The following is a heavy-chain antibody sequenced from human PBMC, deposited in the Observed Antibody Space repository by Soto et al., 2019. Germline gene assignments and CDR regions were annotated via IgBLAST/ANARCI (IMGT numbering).Heavy chain of an antibody. Sequence: SETLSLTCTVSGGSISSSSYYWGWIRQPPGKGLEWIGSIYYSGSTYYNPSLKSRVTISVDTSKNQFSLKLSSVTAADTAVYYCARHVDKEDPGYFDYWGQGTLVTVSS. D-gene: IGHD3-10*01. V-gene: IGHV4-39*01. CDR3: ARHVDKEDPGYFDY. CDR1: GGSISSSSYY. CDR2: IYYSGST. J-gene: IGHJ4*02.